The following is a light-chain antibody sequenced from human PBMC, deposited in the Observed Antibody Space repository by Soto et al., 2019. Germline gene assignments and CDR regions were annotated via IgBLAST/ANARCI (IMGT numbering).Light chain of an antibody. CDR3: ETWDSNTRV. J-gene: IGLJ2*01. V-gene: IGLV4-60*02. CDR2: LEGSGSY. CDR1: SGHSSYI. Sequence: QSVLTQSSSASASLGSSVKLTCTLSSGHSSYIIAWHHQQPGKALRYLMKLEGSGSYNKGSGVPDRFSGSSSGADRYLTISNLQFEDEANYYCETWDSNTRVFGGGTKLTVL.